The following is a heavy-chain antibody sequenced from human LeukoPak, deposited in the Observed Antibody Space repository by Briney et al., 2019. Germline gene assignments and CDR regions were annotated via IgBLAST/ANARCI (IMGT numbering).Heavy chain of an antibody. Sequence: GASVKVSCKASGGTFSSYAISWVRQAPGQGLEWMGRIIPILGIANYAQKFQGRVTITADKSTSTAYMELSSLRSEDTAVYYCARVNCGGDCYAFDIWGQGTMVTVSS. D-gene: IGHD2-21*02. J-gene: IGHJ3*02. CDR2: IIPILGIA. CDR1: GGTFSSYA. CDR3: ARVNCGGDCYAFDI. V-gene: IGHV1-69*04.